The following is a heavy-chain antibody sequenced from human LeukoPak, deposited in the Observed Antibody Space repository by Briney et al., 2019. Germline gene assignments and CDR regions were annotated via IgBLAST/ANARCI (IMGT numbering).Heavy chain of an antibody. CDR2: IRYDGSNK. D-gene: IGHD5-18*01. CDR1: GFTFSSYG. CDR3: AKVLERRGETWIQLWFDY. V-gene: IGHV3-30*02. Sequence: GGSLRLSCAASGFTFSSYGMHWVRQAPCKGLEWVAVIRYDGSNKYYADSVKGRFTISRDNSKNTLYLQMNSLRAEDTAVYYCAKVLERRGETWIQLWFDYWGQGTLVTVSS. J-gene: IGHJ4*02.